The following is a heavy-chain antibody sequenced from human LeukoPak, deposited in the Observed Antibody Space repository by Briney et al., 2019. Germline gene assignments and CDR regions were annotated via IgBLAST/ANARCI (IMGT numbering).Heavy chain of an antibody. J-gene: IGHJ6*02. D-gene: IGHD3-22*01. CDR2: ISYDGSNK. CDR3: AKDVQFRYYYDSSGPPYYGMDV. CDR1: GFTFSSYG. V-gene: IGHV3-30*18. Sequence: PGRSLRLSCAASGFTFSSYGMHWVRQAPGKGLEWVAVISYDGSNKYYADSVKGRFTISRDNSKNTLYLQMNSLRAEDTAVYYCAKDVQFRYYYDSSGPPYYGMDVWGQGTTVTVSS.